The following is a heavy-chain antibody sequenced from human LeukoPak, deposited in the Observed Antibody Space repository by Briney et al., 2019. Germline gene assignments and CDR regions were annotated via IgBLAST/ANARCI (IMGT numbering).Heavy chain of an antibody. Sequence: SGTLSLTCAVSGGSISSSNWWSWVRQPPGKGLEWIGEIYHSGSTNYNPSLKSRVTISVDTSKNQFSLKLSSVTAADTAVYYCARHGGYSSGWYGGKGFDYWGQGTLVTVSS. CDR2: IYHSGST. D-gene: IGHD6-19*01. V-gene: IGHV4-4*02. CDR3: ARHGGYSSGWYGGKGFDY. J-gene: IGHJ4*02. CDR1: GGSISSSNW.